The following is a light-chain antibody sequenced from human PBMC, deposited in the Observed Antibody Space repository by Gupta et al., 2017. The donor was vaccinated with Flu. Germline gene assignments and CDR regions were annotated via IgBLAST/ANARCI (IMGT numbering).Light chain of an antibody. J-gene: IGKJ2*03. CDR3: QQSYSTPYS. Sequence: DITMTQSPPSLSASVGDRVTITCRASQSISSYLNWYQQKPGKAPKLLIYAASSLQSGVPSRFSGSGSGTDFTLTISSLQPEDFATYYCQQSYSTPYSFGQGTKLEIK. CDR1: QSISSY. V-gene: IGKV1-39*01. CDR2: AAS.